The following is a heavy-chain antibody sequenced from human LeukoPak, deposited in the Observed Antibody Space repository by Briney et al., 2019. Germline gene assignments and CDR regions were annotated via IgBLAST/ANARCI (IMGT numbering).Heavy chain of an antibody. CDR1: GFTFTTSS. D-gene: IGHD6-13*01. CDR3: AAVSGISSSDSFDI. Sequence: GASVKVSCKASGFTFTTSSMQWVRQTRGQRLECIGWVVVGSGNTNYAQKFQERVTITRDMSTSTAYMELSSLRSEDTAVYYCAAVSGISSSDSFDIWGQGTMVTVSS. V-gene: IGHV1-58*02. J-gene: IGHJ3*02. CDR2: VVVGSGNT.